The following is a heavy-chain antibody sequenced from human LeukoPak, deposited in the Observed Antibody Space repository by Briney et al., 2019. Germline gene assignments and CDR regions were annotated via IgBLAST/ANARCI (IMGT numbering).Heavy chain of an antibody. Sequence: ASVKVSCMSSGYTFTNFYMHWVRQAPGQGLEWMGLINPSGSSTWFAEKFQGRVTMTTDTSTTTAYMELRSLRSDDTAVYYCARGVPPRRNYDSNGYYSYYFDYWGQGTLVTVSS. CDR2: INPSGSST. J-gene: IGHJ4*02. CDR3: ARGVPPRRNYDSNGYYSYYFDY. V-gene: IGHV1-46*01. CDR1: GYTFTNFY. D-gene: IGHD3-22*01.